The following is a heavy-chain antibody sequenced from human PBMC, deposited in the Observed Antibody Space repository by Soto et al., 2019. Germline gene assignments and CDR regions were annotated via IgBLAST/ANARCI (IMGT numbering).Heavy chain of an antibody. CDR2: ISGSGGST. J-gene: IGHJ4*02. CDR3: AKVGPRAVAATKVFAY. Sequence: GSVRLSLAASGVTVSSYAMSWVRQATGKGLEWVSAISGSGGSTYYADSVKGRFTISRDNSKNTLYLQMNSLRAEDTAVYYCAKVGPRAVAATKVFAYWGQGTLVTVSS. V-gene: IGHV3-23*01. D-gene: IGHD6-19*01. CDR1: GVTVSSYA.